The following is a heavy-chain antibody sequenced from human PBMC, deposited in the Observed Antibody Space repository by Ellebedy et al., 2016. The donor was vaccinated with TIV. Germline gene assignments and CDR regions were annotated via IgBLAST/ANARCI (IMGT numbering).Heavy chain of an antibody. CDR2: MNQVGSEK. J-gene: IGHJ4*02. CDR1: GFTFTTYW. Sequence: PGGSLRLSCAASGFTFTTYWMSWVRQAPGKGLEGVANMNQVGSEKYYVDSVKGRFTISRDNAQNSLYLHMNNLRAEDTAVYYCARDPNSPGDTGYGDYWGQGVVVTVST. CDR3: ARDPNSPGDTGYGDY. D-gene: IGHD5-12*01. V-gene: IGHV3-7*03.